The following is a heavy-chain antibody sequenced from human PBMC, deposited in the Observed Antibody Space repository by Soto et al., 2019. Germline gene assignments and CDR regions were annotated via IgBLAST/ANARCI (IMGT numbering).Heavy chain of an antibody. CDR1: GFTFSSHW. CDR2: IKTDGTIT. Sequence: EVQLVESGGGLVQPGGSLRLSCAASGFTFSSHWMHWVRQAPGKGLVWVSHIKTDGTITNYADSVKVRFTISRDNAKNTLYLQMNSLSAEDTAVYFCARDLGYSNTFWGQGTLVTVSS. CDR3: ARDLGYSNTF. J-gene: IGHJ4*02. V-gene: IGHV3-74*01. D-gene: IGHD6-13*01.